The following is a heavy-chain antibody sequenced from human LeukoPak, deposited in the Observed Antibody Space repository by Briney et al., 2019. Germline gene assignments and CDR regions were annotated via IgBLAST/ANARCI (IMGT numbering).Heavy chain of an antibody. J-gene: IGHJ3*02. CDR1: GFTFSNHA. Sequence: GGSLRLSCVTSGFTFSNHAMHWVRQAPGKGLEWVAVIWYDGSNKYYADSVKGRFTISRDNSKNTLYLQMNSLRAEDTAVYYCARDQNDAFDIWGQGTMVTVSS. CDR2: IWYDGSNK. V-gene: IGHV3-33*08. CDR3: ARDQNDAFDI.